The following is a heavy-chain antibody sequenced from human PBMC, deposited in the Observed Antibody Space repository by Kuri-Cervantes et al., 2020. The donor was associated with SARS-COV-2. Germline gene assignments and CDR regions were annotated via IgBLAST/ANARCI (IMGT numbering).Heavy chain of an antibody. J-gene: IGHJ6*03. CDR3: ARGTLALTTPARRPYGDPPGDYHYYYIDV. D-gene: IGHD4-17*01. Sequence: ASVKVSCKASGYTFTSYDINWVRQATGQGLEWMGWMNPNSGNTGYAQKFQGRVTMTRNTSVSTAYMELSSLRSEDTAVYYCARGTLALTTPARRPYGDPPGDYHYYYIDVWGNGTTVPSP. CDR2: MNPNSGNT. CDR1: GYTFTSYD. V-gene: IGHV1-8*02.